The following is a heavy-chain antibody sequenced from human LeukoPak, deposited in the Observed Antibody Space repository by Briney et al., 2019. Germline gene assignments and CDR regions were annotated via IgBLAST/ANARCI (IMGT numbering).Heavy chain of an antibody. D-gene: IGHD6-25*01. CDR3: AKAAANWFGP. Sequence: PGGSPILSCAPSGITFSSSAMSWVRLGPGKGLEWVSSITATGANTFYADSVKGRFTISRDNSRDTLYLQMNSLRAEDTAVYYCAKAAANWFGPWGQGTLVTVSS. J-gene: IGHJ5*02. CDR1: GITFSSSA. CDR2: ITATGANT. V-gene: IGHV3-23*01.